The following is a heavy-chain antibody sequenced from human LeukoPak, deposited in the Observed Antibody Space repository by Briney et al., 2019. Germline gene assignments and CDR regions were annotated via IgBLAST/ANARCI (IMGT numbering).Heavy chain of an antibody. Sequence: PGGSLRLSCTASGFILGRVWLGWFRQAPGQAREGFGHIKTKTDGGTTEYVAPVRGRFTISRDDSGDTLYLQMNSLKIEDTAVYYCTTVDYGDLTPAASSDYWGQGTLVTVSS. D-gene: IGHD4-17*01. V-gene: IGHV3-15*01. CDR3: TTVDYGDLTPAASSDY. J-gene: IGHJ4*02. CDR1: GFILGRVW. CDR2: IKTKTDGGTT.